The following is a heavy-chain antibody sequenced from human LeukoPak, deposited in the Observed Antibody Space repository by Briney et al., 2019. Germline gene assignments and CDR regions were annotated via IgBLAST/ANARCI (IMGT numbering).Heavy chain of an antibody. J-gene: IGHJ6*03. CDR3: AKEATMVRGVIAYYYYYMDV. Sequence: GGSLRLSCAASGFTFINYAMSWVRQAPGKGLEWVSDISGSGDSTNYADSVKGRFTISRDNSKNTLYLQMNSLRAEDTAVYYCAKEATMVRGVIAYYYYYMDVWGKGTTVTVSS. D-gene: IGHD3-10*01. CDR1: GFTFINYA. V-gene: IGHV3-23*01. CDR2: ISGSGDST.